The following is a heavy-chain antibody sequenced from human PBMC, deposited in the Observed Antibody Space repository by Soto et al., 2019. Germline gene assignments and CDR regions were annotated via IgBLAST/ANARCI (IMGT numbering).Heavy chain of an antibody. CDR3: ARVEYSFGTPFLDY. CDR2: LSFDRSNE. J-gene: IGHJ4*02. Sequence: QVQLGESGGGVVQPGRSLRLSCSASGFNFGHYAMHWVRQAPGKGLEWVAALSFDRSNEYYADSLRGRFTISRDNSKNTLYLQMNSLRAEDTAVYYCARVEYSFGTPFLDYWGQGTLVTVSS. D-gene: IGHD3-16*01. CDR1: GFNFGHYA. V-gene: IGHV3-30-3*01.